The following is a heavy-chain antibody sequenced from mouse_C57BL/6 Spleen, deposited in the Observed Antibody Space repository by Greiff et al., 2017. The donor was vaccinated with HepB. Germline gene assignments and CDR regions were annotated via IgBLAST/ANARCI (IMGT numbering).Heavy chain of an antibody. CDR2: INYDGSST. J-gene: IGHJ2*01. CDR3: ARDPYEYDVYYFDY. V-gene: IGHV5-16*01. Sequence: EVQLVESEGGLVQPGSSMKLSCTASGFTFSDYYMAWVRQVPEKGLEWVANINYDGSSTYYLDSLKSRFIISRDNAKNILYLQMSSLKSEDTATYYCARDPYEYDVYYFDYWGQGTTLTVSS. D-gene: IGHD2-4*01. CDR1: GFTFSDYY.